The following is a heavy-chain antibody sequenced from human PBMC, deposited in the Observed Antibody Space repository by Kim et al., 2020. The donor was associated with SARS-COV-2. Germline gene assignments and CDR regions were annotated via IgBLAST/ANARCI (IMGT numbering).Heavy chain of an antibody. CDR2: INCGSGNT. V-gene: IGHV1-3*01. Sequence: ASVKVSCKASGYTFTTYAMHWVRQAPGQRLEWMGWINCGSGNTKYSQRFQDRITITRDTSASSAYMELSSLRSEDTAVYYFAREGGFSGRTLAGMDVWGQ. J-gene: IGHJ6*02. D-gene: IGHD3-10*01. CDR3: AREGGFSGRTLAGMDV. CDR1: GYTFTTYA.